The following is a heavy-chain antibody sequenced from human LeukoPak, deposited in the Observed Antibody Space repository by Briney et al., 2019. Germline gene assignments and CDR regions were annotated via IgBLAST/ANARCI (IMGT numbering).Heavy chain of an antibody. CDR3: ARDGSGSYVLYYYYGMDV. CDR2: ISSSGSTI. CDR1: GFTFSSYS. Sequence: GGSLRLSCAASGFTFSSYSMNWVRQAPGKGLEWVSYISSSGSTIYYADSVKGRFTISRDNAKNSLYLQMNSLRAEDTAVYYCARDGSGSYVLYYYYGMDVWGKGTTVTVSS. V-gene: IGHV3-48*04. J-gene: IGHJ6*04. D-gene: IGHD3-10*01.